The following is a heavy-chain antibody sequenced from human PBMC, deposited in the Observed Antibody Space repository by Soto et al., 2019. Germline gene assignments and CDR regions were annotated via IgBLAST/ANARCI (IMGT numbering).Heavy chain of an antibody. CDR3: ARVGPPFIVVVPAASGPAFDI. Sequence: GSLRLSCAASGFTFSSYWIHWVRQAPGKGLVWVARINGDGSSTAYADSVKGRFTISRDNARNMLYLQVNSLGVEDTAVYFCARVGPPFIVVVPAASGPAFDIWGQGTMVTVS. V-gene: IGHV3-74*03. CDR1: GFTFSSYW. CDR2: INGDGSST. D-gene: IGHD2-2*01. J-gene: IGHJ3*02.